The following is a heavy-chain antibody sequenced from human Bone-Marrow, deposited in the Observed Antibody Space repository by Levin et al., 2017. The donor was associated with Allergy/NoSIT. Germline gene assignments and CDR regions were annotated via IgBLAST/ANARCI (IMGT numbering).Heavy chain of an antibody. V-gene: IGHV4-39*01. CDR2: IYYSGTT. CDR1: GDSIRSTSYY. D-gene: IGHD6-13*01. J-gene: IGHJ5*02. Sequence: GSLRLSCAVSGDSIRSTSYYWGWIRQPPGKGLEWIGSIYYSGTTYYNPSLKSRVTMSVDTSRNEFSLKVRSVTAADTAVYSCVRGSEAGYSWFDPWGQGTLVTVSA. CDR3: VRGSEAGYSWFDP.